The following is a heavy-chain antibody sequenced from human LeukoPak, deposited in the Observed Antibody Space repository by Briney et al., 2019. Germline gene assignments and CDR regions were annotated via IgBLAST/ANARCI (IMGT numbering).Heavy chain of an antibody. J-gene: IGHJ4*02. CDR1: GYTFTSYY. CDR3: ARDLSVGTMIVVVTLDY. D-gene: IGHD3-22*01. Sequence: ASVKVSCKASGYTFTSYYMHWVRQAPGQGLEWMGIINPSGGSTSYAQKFQGRVTMTRDTSTSTVYMELGSLRSEDTAVYYCARDLSVGTMIVVVTLDYWGQGTLVTVSS. CDR2: INPSGGST. V-gene: IGHV1-46*01.